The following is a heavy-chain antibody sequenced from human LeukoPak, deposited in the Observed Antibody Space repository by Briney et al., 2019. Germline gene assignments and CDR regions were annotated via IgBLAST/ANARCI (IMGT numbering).Heavy chain of an antibody. J-gene: IGHJ6*02. CDR2: ISWNSGSI. V-gene: IGHV3-9*01. CDR1: GFTFDDYA. CDR3: AKEDYYYYGMDV. Sequence: GRSLRLSCAASGFTFDDYAMHWVRQAPGKGLEWVSGISWNSGSIGYADSVKGRFTISRDNAKNSPNLQMNSLRAEDTALYYCAKEDYYYYGMDVWGQGTTVTVSS.